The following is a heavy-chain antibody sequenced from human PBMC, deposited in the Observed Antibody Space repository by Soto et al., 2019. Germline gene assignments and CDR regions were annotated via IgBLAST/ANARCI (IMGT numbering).Heavy chain of an antibody. Sequence: PGGSLRLSCEASGFTFSNFWMSWVRQAPGKGLEWVSYISSSGTGIYYADSMKGRFTISRDNAKKSLYLQMSSLRAEDTAVYYCARAYSDAFDIWGQGTMVTVSS. V-gene: IGHV3-11*01. CDR3: ARAYSDAFDI. CDR2: ISSSGTGI. J-gene: IGHJ3*02. CDR1: GFTFSNFW. D-gene: IGHD2-15*01.